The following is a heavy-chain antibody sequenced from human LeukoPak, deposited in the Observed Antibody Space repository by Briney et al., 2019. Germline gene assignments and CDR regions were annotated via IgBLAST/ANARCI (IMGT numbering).Heavy chain of an antibody. CDR1: VFTVSSNY. D-gene: IGHD4-23*01. CDR2: IYSGDST. J-gene: IGHJ4*02. V-gene: IGHV3-53*01. CDR3: ARGPGAYGGPFDY. Sequence: GGSLRLSCAASVFTVSSNYMSWVRQAPGKGLEWVSVIYSGDSTYYADSVKGRFTISRDNSKNTLYLQMNSLRAEDTAVYYCARGPGAYGGPFDYWGQGTLVTVSS.